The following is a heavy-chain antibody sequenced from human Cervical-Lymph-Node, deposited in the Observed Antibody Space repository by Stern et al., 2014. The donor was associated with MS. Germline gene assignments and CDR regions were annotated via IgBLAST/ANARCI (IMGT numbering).Heavy chain of an antibody. J-gene: IGHJ4*02. V-gene: IGHV4-59*01. Sequence: VQLEESGTGLVKPSETLSLTCTVSGASISSYYWSWIRQPPGKGLEWIGYIYYSGSTNYNPSLKSRVTISVDTSKNQFSLKLSSVTAADTAVYYCARDVIWFGGRYFDYWGQGTLVTVSS. CDR2: IYYSGST. CDR3: ARDVIWFGGRYFDY. CDR1: GASISSYY. D-gene: IGHD3-10*01.